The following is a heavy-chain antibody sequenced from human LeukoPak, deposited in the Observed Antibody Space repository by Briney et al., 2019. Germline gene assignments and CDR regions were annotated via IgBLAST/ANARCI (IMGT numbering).Heavy chain of an antibody. Sequence: PGGSLRLSCAASGFTFSNYYMNWVRQAPGKGLEWVSSISSSSSYIYYADSVKGRFTISRDNAKNSLYLQMNSLRAEDTAVYYCARENDSGWSGPFDYWGQGTLVTVSS. V-gene: IGHV3-21*01. J-gene: IGHJ4*02. CDR3: ARENDSGWSGPFDY. D-gene: IGHD6-19*01. CDR1: GFTFSNYY. CDR2: ISSSSSYI.